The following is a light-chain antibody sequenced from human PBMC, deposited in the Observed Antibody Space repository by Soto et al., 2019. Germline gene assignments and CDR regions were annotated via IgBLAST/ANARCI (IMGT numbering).Light chain of an antibody. J-gene: IGLJ2*01. V-gene: IGLV2-14*01. CDR2: DVT. Sequence: QSALTQPASVSGSPGQSITISCTGTSSDVGGYNFVSWYQQHPGKAPKLMIYDVTNRPSGISDRFSGSKSGNTASLTISGLQADDEADYYCSSFRGSSTLVIFGGGTQLTVL. CDR1: SSDVGGYNF. CDR3: SSFRGSSTLVI.